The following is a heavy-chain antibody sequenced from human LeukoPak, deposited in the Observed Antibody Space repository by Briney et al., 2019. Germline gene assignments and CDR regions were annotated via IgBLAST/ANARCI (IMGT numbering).Heavy chain of an antibody. Sequence: QAGGSPRLSCAASGFTFSSYAMGWVRQAPGKGLEWVSAISGSGGSTYYADSVKGRFTISRDNSKNTLYLQMNSLRAEDTAVYYCARERMPKYSQQGSDYWGQGTLVTVSS. J-gene: IGHJ4*02. CDR2: ISGSGGST. V-gene: IGHV3-23*01. D-gene: IGHD6-6*01. CDR1: GFTFSSYA. CDR3: ARERMPKYSQQGSDY.